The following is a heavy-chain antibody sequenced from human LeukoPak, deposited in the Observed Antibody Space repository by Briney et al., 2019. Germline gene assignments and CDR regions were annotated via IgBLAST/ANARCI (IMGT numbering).Heavy chain of an antibody. CDR2: INPSSGGT. D-gene: IGHD3-10*01. CDR1: GYTFTGYY. J-gene: IGHJ3*02. Sequence: ASVKVSCKASGYTFTGYYMHWVRQAPGQGLEWMGWINPSSGGTNYAQKFQGRVTMTRDTSIRTVYMELSRLRSDDTAVYYCARESLLWFGELFHGAFDIWGQGTMVTVSS. V-gene: IGHV1-2*02. CDR3: ARESLLWFGELFHGAFDI.